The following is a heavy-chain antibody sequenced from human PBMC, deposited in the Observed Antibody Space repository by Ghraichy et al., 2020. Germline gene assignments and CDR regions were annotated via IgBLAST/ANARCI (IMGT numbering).Heavy chain of an antibody. CDR2: INPNSGGT. CDR1: GYTFTGYY. Sequence: ASVKGSCKASGYTFTGYYMHWVRQAPGQGLEWMGWINPNSGGTNYAQKFQGRVTMTRDTSISTAYMELSRLRSDDTAVYYCAREALEFYDFWSGYYPLNWFDPWGQGTLVTVSS. J-gene: IGHJ5*02. CDR3: AREALEFYDFWSGYYPLNWFDP. V-gene: IGHV1-2*02. D-gene: IGHD3-3*01.